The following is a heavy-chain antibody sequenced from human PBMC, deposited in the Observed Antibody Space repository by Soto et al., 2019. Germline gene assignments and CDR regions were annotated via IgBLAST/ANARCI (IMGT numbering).Heavy chain of an antibody. V-gene: IGHV3-30*18. J-gene: IGHJ4*02. Sequence: LRLSCTASGFTFRNYGTHWVRQAPGRGLEWVAVISDDGSDKYYADSMKGRFIISRDNSENTLFLNMNSLKPEDTAVYSCAKDNQHLVPDYGGQGTLVT. CDR2: ISDDGSDK. CDR3: AKDNQHLVPDY. D-gene: IGHD6-13*01. CDR1: GFTFRNYG.